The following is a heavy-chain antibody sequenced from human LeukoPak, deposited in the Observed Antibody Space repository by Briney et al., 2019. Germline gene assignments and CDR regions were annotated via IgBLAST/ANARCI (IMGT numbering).Heavy chain of an antibody. Sequence: GGSLRLSCAPSGFTFSSYNMNWVRQAPGKGLEWVSSISSSSSYIYYADSVKGRFTISRDNAKNSLYLQMNSLRAEDTAVYYCARDSTIFGVVMNDYWGQGTLVTVSS. CDR1: GFTFSSYN. CDR3: ARDSTIFGVVMNDY. CDR2: ISSSSSYI. D-gene: IGHD3-3*01. J-gene: IGHJ4*02. V-gene: IGHV3-21*01.